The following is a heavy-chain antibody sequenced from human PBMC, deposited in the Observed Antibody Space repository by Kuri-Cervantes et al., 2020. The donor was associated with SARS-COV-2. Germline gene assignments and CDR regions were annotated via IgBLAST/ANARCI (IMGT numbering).Heavy chain of an antibody. CDR3: ARLGGYRSGYDWFDP. Sequence: ESLKISCAVYGGSLSGSYWSWIRQSPGKRLEWIGEVNHNGGANYNPSLRRRVTISVDPSNAQFSLNLIYVTAADTAVYYCARLGGYRSGYDWFDPWGQGTLVTVSS. V-gene: IGHV4-34*01. D-gene: IGHD5-18*01. CDR1: GGSLSGSY. CDR2: VNHNGGA. J-gene: IGHJ5*02.